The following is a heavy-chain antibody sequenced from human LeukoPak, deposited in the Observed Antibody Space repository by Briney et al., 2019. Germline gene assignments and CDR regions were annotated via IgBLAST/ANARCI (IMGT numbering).Heavy chain of an antibody. CDR3: ARDCSSTSCYTPLPLDAFDI. V-gene: IGHV1-18*01. J-gene: IGHJ3*02. Sequence: ASVKVSCKASGYTFTSYGISWVRQAPGQGLEWMGWISAYNGNTNYAQKLQGRVTMTTDTSTSTAYMELGSLRSEDTAVYYCARDCSSTSCYTPLPLDAFDIWGQGTMVTVSS. CDR2: ISAYNGNT. CDR1: GYTFTSYG. D-gene: IGHD2-2*02.